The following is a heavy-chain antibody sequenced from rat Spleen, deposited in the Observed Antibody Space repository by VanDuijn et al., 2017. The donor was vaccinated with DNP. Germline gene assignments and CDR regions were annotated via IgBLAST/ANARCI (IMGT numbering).Heavy chain of an antibody. CDR3: ARHVLPLRVWDY. CDR1: GFTFSDYY. CDR2: ITYDGGSA. Sequence: EVQLVVSGGGLVQPGRSLKLSCAASGFTFSDYYMAWVRQAPTKGLEWVAYITYDGGSAYYGDSVKGRFTISKDNAKSTLYLQMKSLRSEDMATYYCARHVLPLRVWDYWGQGVMVTVSS. J-gene: IGHJ2*01. V-gene: IGHV5-22*01. D-gene: IGHD4-1*01.